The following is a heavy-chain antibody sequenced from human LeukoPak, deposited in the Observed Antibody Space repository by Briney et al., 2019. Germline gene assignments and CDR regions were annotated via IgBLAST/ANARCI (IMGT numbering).Heavy chain of an antibody. CDR3: ARLKYYYDSSGYRAEYFQH. CDR1: GGSISSYY. V-gene: IGHV4-59*01. J-gene: IGHJ1*01. D-gene: IGHD3-22*01. CDR2: IYYSGSS. Sequence: SETLSLTCTVSGGSISSYYWSWIRQPPGKGLEWIGYIYYSGSSNYNPSLKSRVTISVDTSKNQLSLKLSSVTAADTAVYYCARLKYYYDSSGYRAEYFQHWGQGTLVTASS.